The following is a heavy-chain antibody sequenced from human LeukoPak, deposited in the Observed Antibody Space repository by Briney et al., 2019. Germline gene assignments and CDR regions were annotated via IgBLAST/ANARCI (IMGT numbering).Heavy chain of an antibody. CDR2: ISLSSTTI. D-gene: IGHD2-15*01. V-gene: IGHV3-11*04. J-gene: IGHJ4*02. Sequence: GGSLRLSCAASGFTFSDYYMSWIRQAPGKGLEWVSYISLSSTTIYYADSVKGRFTISRDDAKNSLYLQMNSLRDEDTAVYYCARVSGWPWDYWGQGTLVTVSS. CDR3: ARVSGWPWDY. CDR1: GFTFSDYY.